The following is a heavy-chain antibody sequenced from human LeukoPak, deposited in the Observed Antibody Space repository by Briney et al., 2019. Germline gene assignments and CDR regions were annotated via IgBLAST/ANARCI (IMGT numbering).Heavy chain of an antibody. CDR1: GFTFSSYE. CDR3: ARGQWLAFDY. CDR2: ISSSGSTI. J-gene: IGHJ4*02. Sequence: GGSLRLSCAASGFTFSSYERNWVRQAPGKGLEWVSYISSSGSTIYYADSVKGRFTISRDNAKNSLYLQMNSLRDEDTAVYYCARGQWLAFDYWGQGTLVTVSS. D-gene: IGHD6-19*01. V-gene: IGHV3-48*03.